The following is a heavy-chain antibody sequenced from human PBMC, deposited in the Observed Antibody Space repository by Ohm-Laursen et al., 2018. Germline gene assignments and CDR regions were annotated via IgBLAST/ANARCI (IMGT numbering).Heavy chain of an antibody. CDR1: GFTFSSYG. Sequence: SLRLSCSAPGFTFSSYGMHWVRQAPGKGLEWVAVIWYDGSNKYYADSVKGRFTISRDNSKNTLYLQMNSLRAEDTAVYYCAREHNAFDIWGQGTMVTVSS. CDR3: AREHNAFDI. J-gene: IGHJ3*02. V-gene: IGHV3-33*01. CDR2: IWYDGSNK.